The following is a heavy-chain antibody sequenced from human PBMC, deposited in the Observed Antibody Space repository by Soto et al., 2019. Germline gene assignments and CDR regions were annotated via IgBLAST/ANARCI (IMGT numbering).Heavy chain of an antibody. Sequence: SETLSLTCGLSGSLPVGSLSTYFWTWIRQPPGKGLEWIGEINHSGSPNYSPSLRGRVTISLDTSKKQFSLNLSSVTAADTAVYYCARWTPMITFGGVIVISGYYGMDVWGQGTTVTVSS. J-gene: IGHJ6*02. D-gene: IGHD3-16*02. V-gene: IGHV4-34*01. CDR2: INHSGSP. CDR1: GSLPVGSLSTYF. CDR3: ARWTPMITFGGVIVISGYYGMDV.